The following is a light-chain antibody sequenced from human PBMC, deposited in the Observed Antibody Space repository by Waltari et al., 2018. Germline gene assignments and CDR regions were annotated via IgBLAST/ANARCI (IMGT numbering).Light chain of an antibody. V-gene: IGKV4-1*01. J-gene: IGKJ2*01. CDR1: SVLYSSNNKND. Sequence: SVLYSSNNKNDLAWYQHKPGQPPKLHIYWASTRESGVPDRFSGSGSGTDFSLTITSRQAEDVAVYYCQQYYETPYTFGQGTNLDIK. CDR2: WAS. CDR3: QQYYETPYT.